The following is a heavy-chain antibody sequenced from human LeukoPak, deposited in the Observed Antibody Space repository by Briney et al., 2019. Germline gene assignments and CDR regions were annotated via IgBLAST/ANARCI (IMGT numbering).Heavy chain of an antibody. D-gene: IGHD2-2*01. CDR3: AREYCSSKSCPTFDY. CDR1: GFSFSNYW. CDR2: IHSDGIST. J-gene: IGHJ4*02. Sequence: PGGSLRLSCAASGFSFSNYWMHWVRQAPGKGLVWVSRIHSDGISTTYADSVKGRFTISRDNAKNTLYLQMNSLRADDTAVYYCAREYCSSKSCPTFDYWGQGTRVTVSS. V-gene: IGHV3-74*01.